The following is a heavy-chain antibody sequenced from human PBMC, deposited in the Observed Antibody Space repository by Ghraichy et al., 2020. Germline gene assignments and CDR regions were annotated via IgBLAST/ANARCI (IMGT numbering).Heavy chain of an antibody. CDR2: IYSGGST. D-gene: IGHD2-21*01. CDR1: GFTVSSNY. J-gene: IGHJ5*02. CDR3: ARGFPRNWFDP. Sequence: GESLNISCAASGFTVSSNYMSWVRQAPGKGLEWVSVIYSGGSTYYADSVKGRFTISRDNSKNTLYLQMNSLRAEDTAVYYCARGFPRNWFDPWGQGTLVTVSS. V-gene: IGHV3-53*01.